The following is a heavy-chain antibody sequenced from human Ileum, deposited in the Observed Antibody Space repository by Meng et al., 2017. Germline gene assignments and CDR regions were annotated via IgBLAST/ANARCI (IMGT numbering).Heavy chain of an antibody. Sequence: GESLKISCAASGFSFRNYAMSWVRQAPGKGLEWVSAISVSGPYTYYADSVKGRFTISRDSSTNTLYLQMNSLRAEDTAIYYCAKDQMLVDRAWYRDNWGQGILVTVSS. CDR1: GFSFRNYA. CDR2: ISVSGPYT. J-gene: IGHJ4*02. CDR3: AKDQMLVDRAWYRDN. D-gene: IGHD6-13*01. V-gene: IGHV3-23*01.